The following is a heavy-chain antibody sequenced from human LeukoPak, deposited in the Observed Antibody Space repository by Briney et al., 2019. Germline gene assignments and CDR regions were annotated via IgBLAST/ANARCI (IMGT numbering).Heavy chain of an antibody. D-gene: IGHD6-19*01. Sequence: GGSLKLSCAVSGFTFSRNSMNWVRQAPGKGLEWVSSISTSSSYIYYADSVKGRFTISRDNAKNSLYLQMNRLRAEDTAEYFCARDSRAVAADFDYWGQGTLVTVSS. CDR2: ISTSSSYI. V-gene: IGHV3-21*01. J-gene: IGHJ4*02. CDR3: ARDSRAVAADFDY. CDR1: GFTFSRNS.